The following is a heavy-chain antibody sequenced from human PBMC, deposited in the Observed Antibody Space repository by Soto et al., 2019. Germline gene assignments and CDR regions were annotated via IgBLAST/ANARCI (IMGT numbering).Heavy chain of an antibody. CDR2: ISGSGGST. D-gene: IGHD6-6*01. V-gene: IGHV3-23*01. J-gene: IGHJ6*02. CDR3: AKDLPASIAARRGWGEDVYYYYGMDV. Sequence: EVQLLESGGGLVQPGGSLRLSCAASGFTFSSYAMSWVRQAPGKGLEWVSAISGSGGSTYYADSGKGRFTISRDNSKNTLYLQMNSLRAEDTAVYYWAKDLPASIAARRGWGEDVYYYYGMDVWGQGTTVTVSS. CDR1: GFTFSSYA.